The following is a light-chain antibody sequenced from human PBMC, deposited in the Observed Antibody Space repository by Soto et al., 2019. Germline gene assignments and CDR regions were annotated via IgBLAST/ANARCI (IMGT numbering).Light chain of an antibody. V-gene: IGKV3-15*01. CDR1: QSVSSN. CDR3: QQYNNWPPKQYT. J-gene: IGKJ2*01. Sequence: EIVMTQSPATLSVSPGERATLSCRASQSVSSNLAWYQHKPGQAPRLLIYGASTRATGIPARFSASASGTEFSLTISSLQSEDFAVYYCQQYNNWPPKQYTFGQGTKLEIK. CDR2: GAS.